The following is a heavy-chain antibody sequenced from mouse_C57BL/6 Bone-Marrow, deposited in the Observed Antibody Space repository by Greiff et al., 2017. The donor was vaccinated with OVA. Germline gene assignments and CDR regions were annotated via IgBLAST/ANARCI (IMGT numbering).Heavy chain of an antibody. Sequence: DVQLQESGPVLVKPGASVKMSCKASGYTFTDYYMNWVKQSHGKSLEWIGVINPYNGGTSYNQKFKGKATLTVDKSSSTAYMELNSLTSEDSAVYYCARMSDDYRFAYWGQGTLVTVSA. D-gene: IGHD2-4*01. CDR2: INPYNGGT. J-gene: IGHJ3*01. V-gene: IGHV1-19*01. CDR3: ARMSDDYRFAY. CDR1: GYTFTDYY.